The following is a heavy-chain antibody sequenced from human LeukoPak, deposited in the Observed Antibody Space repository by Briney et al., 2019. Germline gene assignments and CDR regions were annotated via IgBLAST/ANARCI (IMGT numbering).Heavy chain of an antibody. J-gene: IGHJ3*02. CDR3: ARDSWRFSADAFDI. V-gene: IGHV4-61*02. Sequence: SQTLSLTCTVSGGSISSGSYYWSWIRQPAGKGLAWIGRIYTSGSTNYNPSLKSRVTISVDTSKNQFSLKLSSVTAADTAVYYCARDSWRFSADAFDIWGQGTMVTVSS. D-gene: IGHD3-3*01. CDR2: IYTSGST. CDR1: GGSISSGSYY.